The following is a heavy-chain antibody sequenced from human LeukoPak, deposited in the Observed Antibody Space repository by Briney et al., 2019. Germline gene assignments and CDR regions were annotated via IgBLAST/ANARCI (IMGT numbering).Heavy chain of an antibody. J-gene: IGHJ5*02. CDR2: IYYSGST. V-gene: IGHV4-39*01. CDR3: ARNNPHYYDSFLPNWFDP. Sequence: PSETLSLTCTVSGASISSTTYYWGWIRQPPRKGLEWIASIYYSGSTYYNPPLKSRVTISVDTSKNQFSLKLSSVTAADTAVYYCARNNPHYYDSFLPNWFDPWGQGTLVTVSS. CDR1: GASISSTTYY. D-gene: IGHD3-22*01.